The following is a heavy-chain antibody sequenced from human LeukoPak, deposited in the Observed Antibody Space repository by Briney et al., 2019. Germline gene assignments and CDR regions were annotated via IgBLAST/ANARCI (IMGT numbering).Heavy chain of an antibody. CDR2: IYYSGST. J-gene: IGHJ3*02. CDR1: GGSISSYY. CDR3: ARDRGGRYLLGAFDI. Sequence: PSETLSLTCTVSGGSISSYYWSWIRQPPRKGLEWIGYIYYSGSTNYNPSLKSRVTISVDTSKNQFSLKLSSVTAAVTAVYYCARDRGGRYLLGAFDIWGQGTMVTVSS. D-gene: IGHD1-26*01. V-gene: IGHV4-59*01.